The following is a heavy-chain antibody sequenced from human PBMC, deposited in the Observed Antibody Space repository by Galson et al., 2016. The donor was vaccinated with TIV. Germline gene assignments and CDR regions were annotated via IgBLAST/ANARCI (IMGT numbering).Heavy chain of an antibody. J-gene: IGHJ5*02. V-gene: IGHV3-74*01. CDR2: INSDGSRT. Sequence: SLRLSCAASGFTFSNYEMNWVRQAPGKGLVWVSRINSDGSRTNYADSVKGRFTISRDNAKNTLYLQMNSLRAEDTAVYYCARVKYDSSGFYFNWFDPWGQGTLVTVSS. CDR1: GFTFSNYE. D-gene: IGHD3-22*01. CDR3: ARVKYDSSGFYFNWFDP.